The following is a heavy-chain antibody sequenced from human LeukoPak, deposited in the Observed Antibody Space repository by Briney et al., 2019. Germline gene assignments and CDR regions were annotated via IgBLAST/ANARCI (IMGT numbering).Heavy chain of an antibody. CDR1: GGTFSSYA. V-gene: IGHV1-69*13. CDR3: ARDLAYYDFWSGPPGPYYFDY. D-gene: IGHD3-3*01. J-gene: IGHJ4*02. Sequence: ASVKVSCKASGGTFSSYAISWERQAPGQGLEWMGGIIPIFGTANYAQKFQGRVTITADESTSTAYMELSSLRSEDTAVYYCARDLAYYDFWSGPPGPYYFDYWGQGTLVTVSS. CDR2: IIPIFGTA.